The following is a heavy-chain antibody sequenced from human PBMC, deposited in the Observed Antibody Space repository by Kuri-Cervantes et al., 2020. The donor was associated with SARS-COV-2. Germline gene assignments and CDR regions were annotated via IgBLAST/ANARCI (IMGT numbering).Heavy chain of an antibody. D-gene: IGHD2-8*01. CDR3: AAEWSDAFDI. CDR2: IRPSGGSK. V-gene: IGHV3-11*04. CDR1: GFPFNDYY. Sequence: GESLKISCAASGFPFNDYYFTWIRQAPGKGLEWVSSIRPSGGSKFYADSVKGRFTISRDNSKNTLYLQMNSLRAEDTAVYYCAAEWSDAFDIWGQGTMVTVSS. J-gene: IGHJ3*02.